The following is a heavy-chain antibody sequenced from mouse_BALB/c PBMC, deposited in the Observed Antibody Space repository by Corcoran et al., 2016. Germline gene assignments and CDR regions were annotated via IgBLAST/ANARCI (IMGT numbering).Heavy chain of an antibody. Sequence: EVQLQQSGPELVKPGASMKLSCKASGYSFTGYPMNWGKQSHGKNLEWIGLINPYNGGTSYNQKFKGKATLTVDKSSSTAYMELLSLTSEDSAVYYCARDYYGNYGFAYWGQGTLVTVSA. CDR3: ARDYYGNYGFAY. CDR1: GYSFTGYP. V-gene: IGHV1-26*01. D-gene: IGHD2-1*01. CDR2: INPYNGGT. J-gene: IGHJ3*01.